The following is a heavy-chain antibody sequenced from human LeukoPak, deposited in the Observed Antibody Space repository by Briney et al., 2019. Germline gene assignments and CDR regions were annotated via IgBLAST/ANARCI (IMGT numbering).Heavy chain of an antibody. V-gene: IGHV1-18*01. CDR3: ARDCSGGSCSDY. CDR2: ISAYNGNT. CDR1: GYTFTSYG. Sequence: ASXKVSCKASGYTFTSYGISWVRQAPGQGLEWMGWISAYNGNTNYAQKLQGRVTMTTDTSTSTAYMELRSLRSDDTAVYYCARDCSGGSCSDYWGQGTLVTVSS. D-gene: IGHD2-15*01. J-gene: IGHJ4*02.